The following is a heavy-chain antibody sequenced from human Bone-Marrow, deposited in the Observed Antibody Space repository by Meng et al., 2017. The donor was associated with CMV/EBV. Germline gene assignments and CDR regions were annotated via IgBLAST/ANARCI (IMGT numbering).Heavy chain of an antibody. CDR1: GYTFTSYY. V-gene: IGHV1-46*01. Sequence: ASVKVSCKASGYTFTSYYMHWVRQAPGQGLEWMGIINPSGGSTSYAQKFQGRVTMTRDTSTSTVYMELSSLRSEVTAVYYCAGSSTSNGYGMDVWGQGTTVTVSS. CDR2: INPSGGST. CDR3: AGSSTSNGYGMDV. J-gene: IGHJ6*02. D-gene: IGHD2-2*01.